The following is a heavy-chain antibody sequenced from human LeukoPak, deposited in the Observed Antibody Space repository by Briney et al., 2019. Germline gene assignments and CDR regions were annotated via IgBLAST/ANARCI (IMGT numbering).Heavy chain of an antibody. CDR3: ARDYGDYELYYFDY. V-gene: IGHV3-21*04. D-gene: IGHD4-17*01. CDR2: ISNGGGYI. J-gene: IGHJ4*02. Sequence: PGGSLRLSCSASGFTFGDCAMSWFRQAPGKGLEWVSSISNGGGYIYYEDSVKGRFTISRDNAKNSLYLQMNSLRAEDTAVYYCARDYGDYELYYFDYWGQGTLVTVSS. CDR1: GFTFGDCA.